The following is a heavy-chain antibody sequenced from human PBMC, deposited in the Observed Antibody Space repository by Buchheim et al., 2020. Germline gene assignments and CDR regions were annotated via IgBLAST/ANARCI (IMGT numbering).Heavy chain of an antibody. Sequence: EVQLVESGGGLVKPGGSLRLSCAASGFTFSSYSMNWVRQAPGKGLAWVSSISSSSSYIYYAASVKGRFTISRDNAKNSLYLQMNSLRAEDTAVYYCARVGCSSTSCYWIDYWGQGTL. CDR3: ARVGCSSTSCYWIDY. CDR1: GFTFSSYS. J-gene: IGHJ4*02. CDR2: ISSSSSYI. V-gene: IGHV3-21*01. D-gene: IGHD2-2*01.